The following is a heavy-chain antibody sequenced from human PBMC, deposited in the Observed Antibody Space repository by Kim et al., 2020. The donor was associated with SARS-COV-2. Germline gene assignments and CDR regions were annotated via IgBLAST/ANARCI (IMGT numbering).Heavy chain of an antibody. D-gene: IGHD3-22*01. V-gene: IGHV4-31*03. Sequence: SETLSLTCTVSGGSISSGGYYWSWIRQHPGKGLEWIGYIYYSGSTYYKPSLKSRVTISVDTSKNQFSLKLSSVTAADTAVYYCARARGGTMIVVVIGAFDIWGQGTMVTVSS. CDR1: GGSISSGGYY. CDR3: ARARGGTMIVVVIGAFDI. J-gene: IGHJ3*02. CDR2: IYYSGST.